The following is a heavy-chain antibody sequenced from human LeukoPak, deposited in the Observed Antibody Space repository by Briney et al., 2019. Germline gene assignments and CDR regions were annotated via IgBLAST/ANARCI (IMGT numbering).Heavy chain of an antibody. D-gene: IGHD4-17*01. CDR3: LRGAYGDVIDY. CDR1: GYSLPKYG. Sequence: ASVQVSCKPSGYSLPKYGFTWVRQAPRQGLEWMGWLSSSDSKTSYAQNLQGRVSITSDTSIATNYMELRSMRSDDTAVYYCLRGAYGDVIDYWGQGTLVTVSS. V-gene: IGHV1-18*01. CDR2: LSSSDSKT. J-gene: IGHJ4*02.